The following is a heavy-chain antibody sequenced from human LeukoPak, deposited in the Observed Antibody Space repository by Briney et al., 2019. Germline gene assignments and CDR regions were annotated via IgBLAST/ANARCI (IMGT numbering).Heavy chain of an antibody. CDR3: ASSHGDYYYYYMDV. D-gene: IGHD3-16*01. CDR1: GFTVSSNY. V-gene: IGHV3-53*01. CDR2: IYSGGST. Sequence: GGSLRLSCAASGFTVSSNYMSWVRQAPGKGLEWVSVIYSGGSTYYADSVKGRFTISRDNSKNTLYLQMNSLRAEDTAVYYCASSHGDYYYYYMDVWGKGTTVIVSS. J-gene: IGHJ6*03.